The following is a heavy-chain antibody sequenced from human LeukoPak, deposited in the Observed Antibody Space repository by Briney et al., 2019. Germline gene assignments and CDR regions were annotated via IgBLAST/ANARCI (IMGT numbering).Heavy chain of an antibody. CDR1: GYTFTGYY. CDR3: ARGEYYDSSGYWRATSAYFDY. V-gene: IGHV1-2*02. D-gene: IGHD3-22*01. CDR2: INPNSGGT. J-gene: IGHJ4*02. Sequence: ASVKVSCKASGYTFTGYYMHWVRQAPGQGLEWMGWINPNSGGTNYAQKFQGRVTMTRDTSISTAYMELSRLRSDDTAVYYCARGEYYDSSGYWRATSAYFDYWGQGTLVTVSS.